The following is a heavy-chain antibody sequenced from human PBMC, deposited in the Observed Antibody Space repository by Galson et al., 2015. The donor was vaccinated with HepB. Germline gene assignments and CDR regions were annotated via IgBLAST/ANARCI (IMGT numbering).Heavy chain of an antibody. D-gene: IGHD6-19*01. V-gene: IGHV3-66*01. Sequence: SLRLSCAASGFTVSSNYMTWVRQAPGKGLEWVSTLYRGGSTYYADPVKGRFTISRDNSKNTLFLQMNSLRAEDTAVYYCAREASSGYYYFDYWGQGTLVTVSS. J-gene: IGHJ4*02. CDR3: AREASSGYYYFDY. CDR2: LYRGGST. CDR1: GFTVSSNY.